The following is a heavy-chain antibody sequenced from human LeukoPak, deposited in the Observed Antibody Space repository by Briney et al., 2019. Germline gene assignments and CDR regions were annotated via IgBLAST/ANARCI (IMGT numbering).Heavy chain of an antibody. CDR1: GGSISSYY. Sequence: PSETLSLTCTVSGGSISSYYWSWIRQPAGEGLEWIGHIYSSGSTNYNPSLKSRVTMSVDTSKNQFSLKLSSVTAADTAVYYCARESPSALLDAFDIWGQGTMVTVSS. CDR2: IYSSGST. V-gene: IGHV4-4*07. D-gene: IGHD6-6*01. J-gene: IGHJ3*02. CDR3: ARESPSALLDAFDI.